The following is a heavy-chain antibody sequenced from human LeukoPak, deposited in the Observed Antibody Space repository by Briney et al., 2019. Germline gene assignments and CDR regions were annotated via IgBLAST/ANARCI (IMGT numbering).Heavy chain of an antibody. CDR1: GGSFSGYY. Sequence: PSETLSLTCAVYGGSFSGYYWSWIRRPPGKGLEWIGEINHSGSTNYNPSLKSRVTISVDTSKNQFSLKLSSVTAADTAVYYCARGQPDTIFGVVIIRHYYYYMDVWGKGTTVTVSS. CDR3: ARGQPDTIFGVVIIRHYYYYMDV. D-gene: IGHD3-3*01. CDR2: INHSGST. J-gene: IGHJ6*03. V-gene: IGHV4-34*01.